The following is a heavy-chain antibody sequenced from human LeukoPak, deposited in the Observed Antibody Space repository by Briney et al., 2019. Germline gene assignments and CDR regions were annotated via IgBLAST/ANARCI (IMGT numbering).Heavy chain of an antibody. CDR1: GGSISSYY. J-gene: IGHJ6*03. Sequence: SETLSLTCTVSGGSISSYYWSWIRQPAGKGLEWIGRIYTSGSTNYNPSLKSRVTMSVDTSKNQFSLKLSSVTAADTAVYYCARERGNPNYDYVWGSYRPYYYYYMDVWGKGTTVTISS. D-gene: IGHD3-16*02. CDR2: IYTSGST. CDR3: ARERGNPNYDYVWGSYRPYYYYYMDV. V-gene: IGHV4-4*07.